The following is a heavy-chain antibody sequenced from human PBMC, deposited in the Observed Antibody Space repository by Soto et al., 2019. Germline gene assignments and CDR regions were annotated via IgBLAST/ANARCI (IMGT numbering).Heavy chain of an antibody. CDR3: ARDQPPRRGSSWYYYYYGMDV. D-gene: IGHD6-13*01. CDR2: IIPIFGTA. Sequence: QVQLVQSGAEVKKPGSSVKVSCKASGGTFSSSAISWVRQAPGQGLEWMGGIIPIFGTANYAQKFQGRVTITADESTSTAYMELSSLRSEDTAVYYCARDQPPRRGSSWYYYYYGMDVWGQGTTVTVSS. CDR1: GGTFSSSA. J-gene: IGHJ6*02. V-gene: IGHV1-69*12.